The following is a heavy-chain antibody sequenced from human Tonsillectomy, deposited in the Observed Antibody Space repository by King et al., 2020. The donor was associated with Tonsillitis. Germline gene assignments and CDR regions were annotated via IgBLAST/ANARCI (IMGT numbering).Heavy chain of an antibody. V-gene: IGHV3-30*18. CDR1: GFTFSSYG. CDR2: ISYDGSNK. CDR3: AKASIPRTMTKYFQH. J-gene: IGHJ1*01. D-gene: IGHD4-17*01. Sequence: VQLVESGGGVVQPGRSLRLSCAASGFTFSSYGMHWVRQAPGKGLEWVAGISYDGSNKYYAASVKGRFTISRDNSKNTLYLQMNSLRAEDTAVYYCAKASIPRTMTKYFQHWGQGTLVTVSS.